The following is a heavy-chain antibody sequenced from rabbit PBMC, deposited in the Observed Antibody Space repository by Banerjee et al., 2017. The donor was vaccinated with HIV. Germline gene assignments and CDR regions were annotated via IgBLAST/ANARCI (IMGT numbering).Heavy chain of an antibody. V-gene: IGHV1S45*01. CDR3: ARSAGSSAYTAFNL. D-gene: IGHD8-1*01. Sequence: QEQLVESGGGLVQPEGSLTLTCTASGFSFSSGYDMSWVRQAPGKGLEWIACVHAGSSGSTYYASWAKGRFTISKTSSTTVTLQMTSLTAADTASYFCARSAGSSAYTAFNLWGQGTLVTVS. CDR2: VHAGSSGST. J-gene: IGHJ4*01. CDR1: GFSFSSGYD.